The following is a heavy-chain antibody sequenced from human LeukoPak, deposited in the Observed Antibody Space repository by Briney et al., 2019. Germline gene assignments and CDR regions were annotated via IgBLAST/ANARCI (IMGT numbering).Heavy chain of an antibody. CDR3: ARIPRGKRGYSYGQAVFDP. D-gene: IGHD5-18*01. V-gene: IGHV4-39*07. Sequence: PSETLSLTCSVSGGSISSSAYYWGWIRQPPGQGLEWIGSIYYSGNTYYNPSLKSRVTISVDTSKNQFSLKLSSVTAADTAVYYCARIPRGKRGYSYGQAVFDPWGQGTLVTVSS. CDR2: IYYSGNT. J-gene: IGHJ5*02. CDR1: GGSISSSAYY.